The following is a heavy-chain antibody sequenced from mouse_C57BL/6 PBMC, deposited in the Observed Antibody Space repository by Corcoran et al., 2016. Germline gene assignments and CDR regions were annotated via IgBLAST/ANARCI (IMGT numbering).Heavy chain of an antibody. Sequence: VQLQQSVAELVRPGASVKLSCTASGFNIKNTYMHWVKQRPEQGLEWIGEIYPRSGNTYYNEKFKGKATLTADKSSSTAYMELRSLTSEDSAVYFCARCYYGSSYGWYFDVWGTGTTVTVSS. D-gene: IGHD1-1*01. J-gene: IGHJ1*03. CDR2: IYPRSGNT. V-gene: IGHV1-81*01. CDR3: ARCYYGSSYGWYFDV. CDR1: GFNIKNTY.